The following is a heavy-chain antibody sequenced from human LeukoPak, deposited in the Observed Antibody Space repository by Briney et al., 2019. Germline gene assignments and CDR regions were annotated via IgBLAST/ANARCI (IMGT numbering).Heavy chain of an antibody. CDR3: ARDFTMMSKATDY. J-gene: IGHJ4*02. CDR2: IYYSGST. D-gene: IGHD3-22*01. Sequence: SETLSLTCTVSGVSISSYYWSWIRQPPGMGLEWIGYIYYSGSTNYNPSLKSRVTISVDTSKNQFSLKLSSVTAADTAVYYCARDFTMMSKATDYWGQGTLVTVSS. CDR1: GVSISSYY. V-gene: IGHV4-59*01.